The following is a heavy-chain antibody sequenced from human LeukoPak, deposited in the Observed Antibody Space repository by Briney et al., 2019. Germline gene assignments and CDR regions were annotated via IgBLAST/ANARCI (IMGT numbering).Heavy chain of an antibody. CDR2: INPNTGGT. CDR3: ARDLNGSGSYYNGALDY. D-gene: IGHD3-10*01. Sequence: ASVKVSCKASGYTFTGYNIHWVRQAPGQGLEWMGWINPNTGGTDYARNLQGRVTMTRDTSISTVYMELSRLRSVDTAVYYCARDLNGSGSYYNGALDYWGQGTLVTVSS. CDR1: GYTFTGYN. V-gene: IGHV1-2*02. J-gene: IGHJ4*02.